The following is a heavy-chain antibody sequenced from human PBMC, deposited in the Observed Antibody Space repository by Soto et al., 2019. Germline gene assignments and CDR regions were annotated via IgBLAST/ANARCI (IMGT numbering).Heavy chain of an antibody. D-gene: IGHD6-13*01. CDR3: ARAVYSSSWNSPWGYYYGMDV. V-gene: IGHV3-23*01. J-gene: IGHJ6*02. Sequence: EVQLLESGGGLVQPGGSLRLSCAASGFTFSNSAMSWVRQAPGKGLEWVSAISGSGGSAYYADSVKGRFTMSRDNSNNTLFLQLNSLRAEDTAIYYCARAVYSSSWNSPWGYYYGMDVWGQGTTVTVSS. CDR1: GFTFSNSA. CDR2: ISGSGGSA.